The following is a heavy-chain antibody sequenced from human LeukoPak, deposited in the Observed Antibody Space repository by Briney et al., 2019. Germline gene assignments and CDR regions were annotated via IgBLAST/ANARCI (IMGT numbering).Heavy chain of an antibody. Sequence: SETLSLTCAVYGGSFSGYYWSWIRHPPGKGLEWIGEINHRGSPNTNPPLKRRVTIAVDTSKNQFSLKLSSVTAADTAVYYCARGSLASNSLDIVATIFPQSYYYYYYMDVWGKGTTVTVSS. V-gene: IGHV4-34*01. D-gene: IGHD5-12*01. CDR3: ARGSLASNSLDIVATIFPQSYYYYYYMDV. CDR1: GGSFSGYY. J-gene: IGHJ6*03. CDR2: INHRGSP.